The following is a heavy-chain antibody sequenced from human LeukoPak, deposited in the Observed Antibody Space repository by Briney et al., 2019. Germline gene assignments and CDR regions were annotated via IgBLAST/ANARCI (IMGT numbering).Heavy chain of an antibody. CDR1: GFTFSSYS. Sequence: GGSLRLSCAASGFTFSSYSMNWVRQAPGKGLEWVSSISSNTYIYYADSVKGRFTVSRDNAKNSLYLQMNSLRAEDTAVYFCASQYTSSRIFDDWGQGTLVTVSS. V-gene: IGHV3-21*01. D-gene: IGHD6-13*01. J-gene: IGHJ4*02. CDR3: ASQYTSSRIFDD. CDR2: ISSNTYI.